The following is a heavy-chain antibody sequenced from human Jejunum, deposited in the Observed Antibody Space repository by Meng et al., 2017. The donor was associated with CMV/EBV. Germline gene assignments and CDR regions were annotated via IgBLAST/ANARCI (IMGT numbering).Heavy chain of an antibody. CDR1: GGSISSSSYY. CDR3: ASPLGILGIVDL. V-gene: IGHV4-39*01. Sequence: LQAPAPGLVNPSEPLSLTCTVSGGSISSSSYYWGWIRQPPGKGLEWIGSIYYSGSTYYNPSLKSRVTISVDTSKNQFSLKLSSVTAADTAVYYCASPLGILGIVDLWGRGTLVTVSS. CDR2: IYYSGST. D-gene: IGHD7-27*01. J-gene: IGHJ2*01.